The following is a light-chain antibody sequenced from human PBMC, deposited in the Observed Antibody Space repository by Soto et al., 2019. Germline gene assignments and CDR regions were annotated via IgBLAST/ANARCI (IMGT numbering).Light chain of an antibody. CDR2: EGS. Sequence: QSVLTQPASVSGSPGQSITISCTGTNSDVGTYELVSWYQQHPGRVPKLMIYEGSKRPSGVSNRFSGSKSGDTASLTISGLQAEDEANYYCCSYAASSALWVFGGGTKVTVL. J-gene: IGLJ3*02. CDR3: CSYAASSALWV. V-gene: IGLV2-23*01. CDR1: NSDVGTYEL.